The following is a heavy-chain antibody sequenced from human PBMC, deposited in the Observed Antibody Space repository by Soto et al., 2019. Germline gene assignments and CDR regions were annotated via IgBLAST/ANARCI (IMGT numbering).Heavy chain of an antibody. CDR2: IWYDGSNK. V-gene: IGHV3-33*01. CDR1: GFTFSSYG. D-gene: IGHD6-6*01. Sequence: QVQLVESGGGVVQPGRSLRLSCAASGFTFSSYGMHWVRQAPGKGLEWVAVIWYDGSNKYYADSVKGRFTISRDNSKNTLYLQMNSLRAEDTAVYYCARVAAARPPAYYYYGMDVWGQGTTVTVSS. CDR3: ARVAAARPPAYYYYGMDV. J-gene: IGHJ6*02.